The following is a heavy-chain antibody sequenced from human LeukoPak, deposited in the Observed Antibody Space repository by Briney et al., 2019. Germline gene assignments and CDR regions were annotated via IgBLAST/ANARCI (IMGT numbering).Heavy chain of an antibody. CDR3: ASGGPYCTNGVCFRPPINYMDV. V-gene: IGHV3-30*04. CDR1: GFTFSSYA. J-gene: IGHJ6*03. D-gene: IGHD2-8*01. Sequence: PGGSLRLSCAASGFTFSSYAMHWVRQAPGKGLEWVALISYDGSNKYYADSVKGRFTISRDNSKNTLYLQMNSLRPEDTAVYYCASGGPYCTNGVCFRPPINYMDVWGKGTTVTVSS. CDR2: ISYDGSNK.